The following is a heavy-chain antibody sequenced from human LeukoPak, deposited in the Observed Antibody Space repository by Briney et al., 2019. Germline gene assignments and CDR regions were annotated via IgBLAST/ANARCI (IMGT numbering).Heavy chain of an antibody. CDR1: GFTFSSYT. CDR2: ISSNGSST. D-gene: IGHD3-22*01. V-gene: IGHV3-64D*09. CDR3: VKADYYDTSNYYYRYFQY. Sequence: GGSLRLSCSASGFTFSSYTMHWVRQAPGKGLEYVSAISSNGSSTYYADSVKGRFTISRDNSKNTLYLQMSSLRAEDTAVYYCVKADYYDTSNYYYRYFQYWGQGTLVTVSS. J-gene: IGHJ1*01.